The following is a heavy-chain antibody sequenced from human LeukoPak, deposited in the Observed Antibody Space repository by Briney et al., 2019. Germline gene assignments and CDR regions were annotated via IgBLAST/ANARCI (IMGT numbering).Heavy chain of an antibody. CDR2: ISGSGGST. J-gene: IGHJ5*02. CDR1: GFIFSTYG. V-gene: IGHV3-23*01. CDR3: AKDRGEAS. Sequence: GRSLRLSCVASGFIFSTYGMYWVRQAPGKGLEWVSAISGSGGSTYYADSVKGRFTISRDNSKNTLYLQMNSLRAEDTAVYYCAKDRGEASWGQGTLVTVSS.